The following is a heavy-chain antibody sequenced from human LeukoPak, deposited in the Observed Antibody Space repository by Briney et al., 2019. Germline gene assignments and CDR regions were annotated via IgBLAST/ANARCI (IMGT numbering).Heavy chain of an antibody. D-gene: IGHD2-15*01. CDR1: GGSISSGSYY. J-gene: IGHJ3*02. Sequence: SETLSLTCTVSGGSISSGSYYWSWIRQPAGKGLEWIGRIYTSGSTNYNPSLKSRVTISVDTCKNQFSLKLSSVTAADTAVYYCARWVVVAATPAFDIWGQGTMVTVSS. CDR3: ARWVVVAATPAFDI. CDR2: IYTSGST. V-gene: IGHV4-61*02.